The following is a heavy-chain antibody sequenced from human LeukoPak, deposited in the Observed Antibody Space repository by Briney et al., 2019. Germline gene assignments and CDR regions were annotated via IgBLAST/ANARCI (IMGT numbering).Heavy chain of an antibody. D-gene: IGHD1-26*01. CDR2: ISGSSTTI. V-gene: IGHV3-48*04. CDR3: AREYSGRDAFDI. Sequence: GGSLRLSLPPSGLTFSSYRMSWVGKPPGKGREGVSYISGSSTTIHYADSVKGRFTISRDNAKNSLYLQMNSLRAEDTAVYYCAREYSGRDAFDIWGQGTMVTVSS. CDR1: GLTFSSYR. J-gene: IGHJ3*02.